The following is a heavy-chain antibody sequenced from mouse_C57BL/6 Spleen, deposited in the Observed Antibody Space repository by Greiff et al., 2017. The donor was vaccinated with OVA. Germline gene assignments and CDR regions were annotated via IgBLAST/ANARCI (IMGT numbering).Heavy chain of an antibody. CDR1: GYTFTSYW. J-gene: IGHJ1*03. Sequence: QVQLQQSGAELVKPGASVKLSCKASGYTFTSYWMQWVKQRPGQGLEWIGEIDPSDSYTNYNQKFKGKATLTVDTSSSTAYMQLSSLTSEDSAVYYCARWKSDWYFDVWGTGTTVTVSS. CDR2: IDPSDSYT. CDR3: ARWKSDWYFDV. V-gene: IGHV1-50*01.